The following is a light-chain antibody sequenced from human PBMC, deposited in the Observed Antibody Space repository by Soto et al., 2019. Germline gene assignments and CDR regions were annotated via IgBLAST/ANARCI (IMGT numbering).Light chain of an antibody. Sequence: QSVLTQPPSVSAAPGQTVTISCSGSLSNIGTNYVSWYQQLPGTAPKVLIYDYNKRRSGIPDRFSGSRSGTSATLGIAGLVTGDEADYYCGAWDSSLSAAVFGGGTKLTVL. CDR1: LSNIGTNY. CDR2: DYN. J-gene: IGLJ3*02. CDR3: GAWDSSLSAAV. V-gene: IGLV1-51*01.